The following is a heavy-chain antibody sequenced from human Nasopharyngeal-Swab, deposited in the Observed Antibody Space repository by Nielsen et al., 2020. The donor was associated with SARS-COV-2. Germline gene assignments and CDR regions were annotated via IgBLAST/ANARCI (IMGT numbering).Heavy chain of an antibody. V-gene: IGHV4-34*01. CDR1: GGSFSGYY. D-gene: IGHD4-17*01. CDR2: INHSGST. CDR3: ARGHDYGDYATYDY. J-gene: IGHJ4*02. Sequence: SETLSLTCAVYGGSFSGYYWSWIRQPPGKGLEWIGEINHSGSTNYNPSLKSRVTISVDTSKNQFSLKLSSVTAADTAVYYCARGHDYGDYATYDYWGQGTLVTDSS.